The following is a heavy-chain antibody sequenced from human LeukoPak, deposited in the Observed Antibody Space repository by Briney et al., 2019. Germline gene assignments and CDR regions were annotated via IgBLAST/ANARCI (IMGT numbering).Heavy chain of an antibody. V-gene: IGHV4-61*02. D-gene: IGHD3-10*01. CDR2: IYTSGST. J-gene: IGHJ4*02. CDR3: ARERITLDY. CDR1: GGSISSGSYY. Sequence: SETLSLTCTVSGGSISSGSYYWSWIRQPAGKGLEWIGRIYTSGSTNYNPSLKSGVTISVDTSKNQFSLKLSSVTAADTAVYYCARERITLDYWGQGTLVTVSS.